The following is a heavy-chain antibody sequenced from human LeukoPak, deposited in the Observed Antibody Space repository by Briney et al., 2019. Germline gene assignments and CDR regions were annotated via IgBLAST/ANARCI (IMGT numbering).Heavy chain of an antibody. D-gene: IGHD5-18*01. Sequence: GGSLRLSCAASGFTFSSYAMSWVRQAPGKGLEWVSAISGSGGSAYYADPVKGRFTISRDNSKNTLYLQMNSLRAEDTAVYYCASRDTAMVAFDYWGQGTLVTVSS. CDR2: ISGSGGSA. CDR3: ASRDTAMVAFDY. V-gene: IGHV3-23*01. CDR1: GFTFSSYA. J-gene: IGHJ4*02.